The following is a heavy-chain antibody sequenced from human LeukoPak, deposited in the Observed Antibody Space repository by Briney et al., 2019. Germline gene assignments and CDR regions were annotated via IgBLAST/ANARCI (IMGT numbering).Heavy chain of an antibody. D-gene: IGHD1-7*01. CDR1: GFTFSSYA. V-gene: IGHV3-20*04. CDR3: ARTVRNWNYDY. J-gene: IGHJ4*02. CDR2: INWNGGST. Sequence: PGGSLRLSCAASGFTFSSYAMNWVRQAPGKGLEWVSGINWNGGSTGYADSVKGRFTISRDNAKNSLYLQMNSLRAEDTALYYCARTVRNWNYDYWGQGTLVTVSS.